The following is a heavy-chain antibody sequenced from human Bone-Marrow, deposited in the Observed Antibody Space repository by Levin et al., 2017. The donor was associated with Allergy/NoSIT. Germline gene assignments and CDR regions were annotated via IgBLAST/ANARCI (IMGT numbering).Heavy chain of an antibody. J-gene: IGHJ6*02. CDR2: IRPDGSGK. CDR1: GITINNFW. Sequence: GESLKISCAVSGITINNFWLSWVRQAPGKGLEWVATIRPDGSGKYYVDPVKGRFTISRDNAEKSLYLQMNSLRAEDTAVYYCSPEMDVRGQGTTVTVSS. D-gene: IGHD1-14*01. CDR3: SPEMDV. V-gene: IGHV3-7*01.